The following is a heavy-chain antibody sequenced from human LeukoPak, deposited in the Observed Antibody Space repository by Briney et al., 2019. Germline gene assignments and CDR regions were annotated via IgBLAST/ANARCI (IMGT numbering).Heavy chain of an antibody. Sequence: GASLKISCKGSGYSFTSYWIGWVRPLPGKGLEWMGIIYPGDSDTRYSPSFQGQVTISADKSISTAYLQWSSLKASDTAMYYCARSIAVAGRLLDYWGQGTLVTVSS. CDR3: ARSIAVAGRLLDY. CDR1: GYSFTSYW. J-gene: IGHJ4*02. D-gene: IGHD6-19*01. V-gene: IGHV5-51*01. CDR2: IYPGDSDT.